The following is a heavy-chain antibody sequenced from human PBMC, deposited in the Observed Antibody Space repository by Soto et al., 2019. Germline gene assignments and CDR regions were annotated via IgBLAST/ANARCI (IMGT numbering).Heavy chain of an antibody. CDR1: GGTFNSYT. CDR2: IVPFSGSA. CDR3: ARTYDSRHYVYFDP. V-gene: IGHV1-69*01. Sequence: QVKLVQSGAEVKKPGSSVKVSCKASGGTFNSYTFSWVRQAPGQGLEWMGGIVPFSGSANYAQKFQGRVTITADESTSTAYMELSSLRSEDTAMYYCARTYDSRHYVYFDPWGQGTLVTVSS. J-gene: IGHJ5*02. D-gene: IGHD3-16*01.